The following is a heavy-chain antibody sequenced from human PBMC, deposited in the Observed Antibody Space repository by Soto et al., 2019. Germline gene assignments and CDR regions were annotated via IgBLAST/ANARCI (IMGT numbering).Heavy chain of an antibody. CDR1: GFTFSSYA. D-gene: IGHD3-10*01. V-gene: IGHV3-30-3*01. Sequence: QVQLVESGGGVVQPGRSLRLSCAASGFTFSSYAMHWVRPAPGKGLEWVAVRSYDGSNQYYADSVKGRFTISRDNSKNTLYLQMNSLRAEDTAVYYCAREGSGSYFDYWGQGTLVTVSS. J-gene: IGHJ4*02. CDR3: AREGSGSYFDY. CDR2: RSYDGSNQ.